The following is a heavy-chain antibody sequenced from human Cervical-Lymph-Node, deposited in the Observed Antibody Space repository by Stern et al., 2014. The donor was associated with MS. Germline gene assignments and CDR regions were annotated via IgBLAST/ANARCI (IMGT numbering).Heavy chain of an antibody. J-gene: IGHJ4*02. CDR3: ARGGTSSCDY. V-gene: IGHV1-2*02. D-gene: IGHD1-14*01. CDR2: INSNSGGK. Sequence: VQLVESGAEVKKPGASVKVSCKASGYTFTGYYMHWVRQAPGQGPEWMGWINSNSGGKTYAQKFQGRVTVTRDTSISTVYMELSRLRSDDTAVYYCARGGTSSCDYWGQGTLVTVSS. CDR1: GYTFTGYY.